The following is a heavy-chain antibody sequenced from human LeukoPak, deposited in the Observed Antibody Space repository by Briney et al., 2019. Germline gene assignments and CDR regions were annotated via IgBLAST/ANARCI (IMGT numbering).Heavy chain of an antibody. J-gene: IGHJ4*02. Sequence: GRSLRLSCAASGFTFSSYWMSWVRQAPGKGLEWVANIKQDGSEKYYVDSVKGRFTISRDNAKNSLYLQMNSLRAEDTAVYYCGRVSESLVNGGVSWSFNNWGQGTLATVSS. CDR3: GRVSESLVNGGVSWSFNN. V-gene: IGHV3-7*03. CDR2: IKQDGSEK. CDR1: GFTFSSYW. D-gene: IGHD2-15*01.